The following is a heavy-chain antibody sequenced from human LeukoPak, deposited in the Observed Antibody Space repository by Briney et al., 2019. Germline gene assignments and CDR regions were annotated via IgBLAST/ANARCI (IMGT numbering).Heavy chain of an antibody. CDR3: ARYYDSSGYYYDKGNYYGMDV. V-gene: IGHV4-31*03. J-gene: IGHJ6*02. CDR1: GGSISSGGYY. Sequence: PSQTLSLTCTVSGGSISSGGYYWSWIRQHPGKGLEWIGYIYYSGSTYYNPSLKSRVTISVDTSKNRFSLKLSSVTAADTAVYYCARYYDSSGYYYDKGNYYGMDVWGQGTTVTVSS. D-gene: IGHD3-22*01. CDR2: IYYSGST.